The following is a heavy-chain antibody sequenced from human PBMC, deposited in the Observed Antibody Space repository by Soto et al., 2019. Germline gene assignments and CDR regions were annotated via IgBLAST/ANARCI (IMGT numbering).Heavy chain of an antibody. D-gene: IGHD5-12*01. CDR1: GGSISSSNW. J-gene: IGHJ3*02. V-gene: IGHV4-4*02. Sequence: QVQLQESGPGLVKPSGTLSLTCAVSGGSISSSNWWSWVRQPPGKGLEWIGEIYHSGSTNYNPSLKSRVTISVDKSKNQCSLKLSSVTAADTAVYYCARDEYSGYANDAFDIWGQGTMVTVSS. CDR3: ARDEYSGYANDAFDI. CDR2: IYHSGST.